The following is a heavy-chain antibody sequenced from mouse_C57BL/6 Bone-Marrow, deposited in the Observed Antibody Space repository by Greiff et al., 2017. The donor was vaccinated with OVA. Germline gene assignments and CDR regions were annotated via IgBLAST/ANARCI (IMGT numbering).Heavy chain of an antibody. D-gene: IGHD1-1*01. V-gene: IGHV1-4*01. Sequence: VQLQQSGPELVRPGASVKISCKAPGYTFTSHWMQWVRQRPGQGLEWIGYINPSSGYTKYNQKFKDKATLTADKSSSTAYMQLSSLTSEDSAVYYCARSITTVVADYWGQGTTLTVSS. CDR3: ARSITTVVADY. J-gene: IGHJ2*01. CDR2: INPSSGYT. CDR1: GYTFTSHW.